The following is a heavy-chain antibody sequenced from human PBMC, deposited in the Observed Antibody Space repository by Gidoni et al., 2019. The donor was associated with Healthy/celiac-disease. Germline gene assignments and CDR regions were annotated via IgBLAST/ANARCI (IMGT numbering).Heavy chain of an antibody. CDR3: ATQGLWFGEARVDY. CDR2: IYYSGRT. D-gene: IGHD3-10*01. Sequence: QLQLQESGPGLVKPSEPLSLTCPVSGGSISRSSYYWGWIRQPPGKGREWIGSIYYSGRTYYNPSIKSRVTISGDTAKNQFSRKLSSVTAADTAVYYCATQGLWFGEARVDYWGQGTLVTVSS. CDR1: GGSISRSSYY. V-gene: IGHV4-39*01. J-gene: IGHJ4*02.